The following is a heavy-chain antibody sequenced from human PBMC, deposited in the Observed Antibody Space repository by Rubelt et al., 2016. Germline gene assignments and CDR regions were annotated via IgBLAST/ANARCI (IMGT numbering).Heavy chain of an antibody. D-gene: IGHD2-21*01. J-gene: IGHJ4*02. Sequence: GGEWVGRTRNKANSYTTEYAASVKGRFTISRDDSKNSLYLQMNSLKTEDTAVYYCARALAGIKGPIDYWGQGTLVTVSS. CDR2: TRNKANSYTT. CDR3: ARALAGIKGPIDY. V-gene: IGHV3-72*01.